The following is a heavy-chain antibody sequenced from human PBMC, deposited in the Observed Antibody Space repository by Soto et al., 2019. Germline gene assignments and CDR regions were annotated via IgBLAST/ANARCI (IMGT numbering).Heavy chain of an antibody. CDR1: GGTFSSYA. Sequence: QVQLVQSGAEVKKPGSSVKVSCKASGGTFSSYAISWVRQAPGQGLEWMGGIIPIFGTANYAQKFQGRVTITADESTSRACRELRSLRSEDTAVYYCARDRITIFGMVRYGYWGQGTLVTVSS. V-gene: IGHV1-69*01. CDR3: ARDRITIFGMVRYGY. D-gene: IGHD3-3*01. J-gene: IGHJ4*02. CDR2: IIPIFGTA.